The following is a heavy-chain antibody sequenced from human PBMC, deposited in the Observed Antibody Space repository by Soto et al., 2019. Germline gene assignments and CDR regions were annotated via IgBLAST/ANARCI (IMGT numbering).Heavy chain of an antibody. CDR3: AKDKVPVVVTAPFDS. J-gene: IGHJ4*02. Sequence: QVQLVESGGGVVQPGRSLRLSCAASGFTFSSYGMHWVRQAPGKGLEWVAVISYDGSNKYYADSVKGRFTVSGDKSKNTLYLQVNSLRAEDTAVYYCAKDKVPVVVTAPFDSWGQGTLVTVSS. D-gene: IGHD2-21*02. CDR2: ISYDGSNK. V-gene: IGHV3-30*18. CDR1: GFTFSSYG.